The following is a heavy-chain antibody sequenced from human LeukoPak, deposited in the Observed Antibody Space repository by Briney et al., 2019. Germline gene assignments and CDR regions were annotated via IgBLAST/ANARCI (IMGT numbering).Heavy chain of an antibody. CDR1: DDSISDYY. V-gene: IGHV4-59*01. D-gene: IGHD3-16*01. Sequence: TSETLSLTCTVSDDSISDYYRGWIRQPPGKGLEWIGYFHNSGTSTYNPSLKSRVTISADTSKNQFSLKLNSLNTADTAVYYCTRGAGWLIDYWGQGILVTVSS. CDR2: FHNSGTS. J-gene: IGHJ4*02. CDR3: TRGAGWLIDY.